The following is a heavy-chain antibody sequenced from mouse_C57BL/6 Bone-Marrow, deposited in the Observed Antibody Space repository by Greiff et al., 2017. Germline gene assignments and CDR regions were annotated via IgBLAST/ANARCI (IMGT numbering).Heavy chain of an antibody. CDR3: ARMYDYYGSSPYWDCDG. CDR1: GFSLSTFGMG. CDR2: IWWDDAK. Sequence: QVTLKESGPGILQPSQTLSLTCSFSGFSLSTFGMGVGWIRQPSGKGLVWLAHIWWDDAKYYNTALKSRLTISKDTSKNQVFLNIANVDTADTATYYCARMYDYYGSSPYWDCDGWGKGTTVTVSS. D-gene: IGHD1-1*01. V-gene: IGHV8-8*01. J-gene: IGHJ1*03.